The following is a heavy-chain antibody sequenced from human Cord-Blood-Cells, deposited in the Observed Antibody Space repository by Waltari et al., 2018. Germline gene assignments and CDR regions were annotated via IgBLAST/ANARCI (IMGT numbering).Heavy chain of an antibody. CDR3: AREAGRYCGGDCYLYWYFDL. J-gene: IGHJ2*01. CDR2: IIPIFGTA. Sequence: QVQLVQSAAEVKQPGSAVKVSCKASGVTFSSYAISWVRQAPGQGLEWMGGIIPIFGTANYAQKFQGRVTITADESTSTAYMELSSLRSEDTAVYYCAREAGRYCGGDCYLYWYFDLWGRGTL. D-gene: IGHD2-21*02. V-gene: IGHV1-69*01. CDR1: GVTFSSYA.